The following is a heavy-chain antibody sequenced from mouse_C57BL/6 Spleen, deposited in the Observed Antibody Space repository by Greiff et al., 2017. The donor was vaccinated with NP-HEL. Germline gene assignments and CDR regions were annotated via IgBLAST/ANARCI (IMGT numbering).Heavy chain of an antibody. V-gene: IGHV1-69*01. CDR2: IDPSDSYT. Sequence: VQLQQPGAELVMPGASVKLSCKASGYTFTSYWMHWVKQRPGQGLEWIGEIDPSDSYTNYNQKFKGKSTLTVDKSSSTAYMQLSSLTSEDSAVYYCARWGGTGLFFDYWGQGTTLTVSS. J-gene: IGHJ2*01. D-gene: IGHD3-1*01. CDR1: GYTFTSYW. CDR3: ARWGGTGLFFDY.